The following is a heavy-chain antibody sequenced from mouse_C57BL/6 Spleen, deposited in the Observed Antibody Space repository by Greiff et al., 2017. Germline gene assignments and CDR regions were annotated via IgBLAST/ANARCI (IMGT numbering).Heavy chain of an antibody. D-gene: IGHD2-3*01. CDR3: ARREDDGYYVGYFDY. Sequence: EVKVVESGGGLVKPGGSLKLSCAASGFTFSDYGMHWVRQAPEKGLEWVAYISSGSSTIYYADTVKGRFTISRDNAKNTLFLQMTSLRSEDTAMYYCARREDDGYYVGYFDYWGQGTTLTVSS. CDR1: GFTFSDYG. V-gene: IGHV5-17*01. CDR2: ISSGSSTI. J-gene: IGHJ2*01.